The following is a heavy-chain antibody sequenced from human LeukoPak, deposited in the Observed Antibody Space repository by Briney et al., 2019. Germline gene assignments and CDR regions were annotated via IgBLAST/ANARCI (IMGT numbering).Heavy chain of an antibody. J-gene: IGHJ4*02. CDR2: ISSSGSTI. CDR3: ARWQYGDYGEDY. V-gene: IGHV3-11*04. Sequence: GESLRLSCTTSGFTFSDSHMTWIRQAPGKGLEWVSYISSSGSTIYYADSVKGRFTISRDNAKNSLYLQMNSLRAEDTAVYYCARWQYGDYGEDYWGQGTLVTVSS. CDR1: GFTFSDSH. D-gene: IGHD4-17*01.